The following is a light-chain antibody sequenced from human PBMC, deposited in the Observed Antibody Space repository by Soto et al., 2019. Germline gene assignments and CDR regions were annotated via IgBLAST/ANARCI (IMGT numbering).Light chain of an antibody. CDR2: EVS. V-gene: IGLV2-14*01. CDR3: SSYAGSNNLGV. Sequence: QSALTQPASVSGSPGQSITISCTGTSSDVGGYNSVSWYQHHPGKAPKLMIYEVSNRPSGVSNRFSGSKSGNTASLTISGLQAEDEADYYCSSYAGSNNLGVFGTGTKVTVL. J-gene: IGLJ1*01. CDR1: SSDVGGYNS.